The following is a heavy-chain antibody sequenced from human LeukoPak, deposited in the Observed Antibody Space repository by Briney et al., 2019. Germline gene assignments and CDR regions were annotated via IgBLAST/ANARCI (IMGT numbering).Heavy chain of an antibody. V-gene: IGHV4-34*01. J-gene: IGHJ5*02. D-gene: IGHD2-15*01. CDR1: GGSFSGYY. Sequence: SETLSLTCAVYGGSFSGYYWSWIRQPPGKGLEWIGEINHSGSTNYNPSLKSRVTISVDTSKNQFSLKLSSVTAADTAVYYCARGRAARALNKKNWFDPWGQGTLVTVSS. CDR3: ARGRAARALNKKNWFDP. CDR2: INHSGST.